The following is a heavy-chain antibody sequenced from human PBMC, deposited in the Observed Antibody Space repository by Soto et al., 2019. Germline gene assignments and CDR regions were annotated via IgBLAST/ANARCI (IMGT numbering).Heavy chain of an antibody. J-gene: IGHJ6*02. D-gene: IGHD1-26*01. V-gene: IGHV3-33*01. Sequence: PGGALRLSCAASGFTFSNYGMQWVRQAPGKGLEWVAIIWHDGNNKYYADSVRGRFIISRDNSKNRLYLQMNSLRAEDTAVYYCASDLVGASDSYGLDVWGQGTPVTVS. CDR1: GFTFSNYG. CDR2: IWHDGNNK. CDR3: ASDLVGASDSYGLDV.